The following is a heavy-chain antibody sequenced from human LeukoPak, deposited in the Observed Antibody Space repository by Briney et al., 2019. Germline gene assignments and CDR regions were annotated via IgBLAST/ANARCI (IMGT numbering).Heavy chain of an antibody. J-gene: IGHJ4*02. D-gene: IGHD1-26*01. V-gene: IGHV4-39*02. CDR1: GGSISSSSYY. Sequence: PSETLSLTCTVSGGSISSSSYYWGWIRQPPGKGLEWIGSMYYSGSTYYNPSLKSRVTISVDTSKDQFSLKLSSVTAADTAVYYCARENSQMWGDCWGQGTLVTVSS. CDR3: ARENSQMWGDC. CDR2: MYYSGST.